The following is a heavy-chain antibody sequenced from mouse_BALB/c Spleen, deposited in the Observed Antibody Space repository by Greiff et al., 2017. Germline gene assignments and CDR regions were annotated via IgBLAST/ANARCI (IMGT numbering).Heavy chain of an antibody. V-gene: IGHV5-6*01. CDR3: ARQEDSSGYYYAMDY. CDR1: GFTFSSYG. Sequence: EVKVVESGGDLVKPGGSLKLSCAASGFTFSSYGMSWVRQTPDKRLEWVATISSGGSYTYYPDSVKGRFTISRDNAKNTLYLQMSSLKSEDTAMYYCARQEDSSGYYYAMDYWGQGTSVTVSS. CDR2: ISSGGSYT. D-gene: IGHD3-2*02. J-gene: IGHJ4*01.